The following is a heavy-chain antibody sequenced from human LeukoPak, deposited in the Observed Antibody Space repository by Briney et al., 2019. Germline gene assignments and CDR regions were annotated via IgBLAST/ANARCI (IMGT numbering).Heavy chain of an antibody. D-gene: IGHD1-26*01. CDR1: GYTFTDYY. J-gene: IGHJ4*02. CDR2: INPNSGGT. CDR3: AREGPIVGATHLVDY. V-gene: IGHV1-2*02. Sequence: GASVKVSCNASGYTFTDYYVHRVRQAPGQGLEWMGWINPNSGGTNYAQKFQGRVTMTRDTSISTAYMELSRLRSDDTAVYYCAREGPIVGATHLVDYWGQGTLVTVSS.